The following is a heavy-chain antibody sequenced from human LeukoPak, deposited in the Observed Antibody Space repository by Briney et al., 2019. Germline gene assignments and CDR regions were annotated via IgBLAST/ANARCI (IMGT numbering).Heavy chain of an antibody. Sequence: SGGSLRLSCAASGFTFSNAWMNWVRQTPGKGLEWVARIKSKPAGETTTYAAPVKGRFTISRDDSRNTLYLQMNSLKTEDTAVYYCTTCGGDCFFNYWGQGTLVTVSS. D-gene: IGHD2-21*02. CDR3: TTCGGDCFFNY. CDR2: IKSKPAGETT. J-gene: IGHJ4*02. CDR1: GFTFSNAW. V-gene: IGHV3-15*01.